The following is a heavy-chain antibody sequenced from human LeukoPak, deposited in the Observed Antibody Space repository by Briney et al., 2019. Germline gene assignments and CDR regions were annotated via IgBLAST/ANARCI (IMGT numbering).Heavy chain of an antibody. V-gene: IGHV4-59*01. Sequence: PSETLSLTCAVYGGSFSSYYWSWIRQPPGKGLEWIGYIYYSGSTNYNPSLKSRVTISVDTSKNQFSLKLSSVTAADTAVYYCARDIAVAGTDAFDIWGQGTMVTVSS. CDR1: GGSFSSYY. D-gene: IGHD6-19*01. CDR3: ARDIAVAGTDAFDI. J-gene: IGHJ3*02. CDR2: IYYSGST.